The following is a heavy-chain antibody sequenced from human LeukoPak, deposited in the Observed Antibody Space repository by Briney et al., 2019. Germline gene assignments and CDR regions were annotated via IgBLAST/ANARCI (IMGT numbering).Heavy chain of an antibody. CDR1: GGSFSGYY. CDR2: INHSGST. Sequence: SETLSLTCAVYGGSFSGYYWSWIRQPPGKGLEWIGEINHSGSTNYNPSLKSRVTISVDTSKNQFSLKLSSVTAADTAVYYCARGGYYGSGNDFRFDPWGQGTLVAVSS. D-gene: IGHD3-10*01. V-gene: IGHV4-34*01. J-gene: IGHJ5*02. CDR3: ARGGYYGSGNDFRFDP.